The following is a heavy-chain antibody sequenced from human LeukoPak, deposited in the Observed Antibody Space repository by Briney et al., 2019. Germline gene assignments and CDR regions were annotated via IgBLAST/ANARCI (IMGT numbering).Heavy chain of an antibody. V-gene: IGHV3-33*08. D-gene: IGHD6-13*01. Sequence: GGSLRLSCVASGFTFSSYEMNWVRQAPGKGLEWVAVIWYDGSSKYYADSVKGRFTISRDNSKNTLYLQMNSLRAEDTAVYYCARAANTAAGTPTLAIDYWGQGTLVTVSS. J-gene: IGHJ4*02. CDR2: IWYDGSSK. CDR3: ARAANTAAGTPTLAIDY. CDR1: GFTFSSYE.